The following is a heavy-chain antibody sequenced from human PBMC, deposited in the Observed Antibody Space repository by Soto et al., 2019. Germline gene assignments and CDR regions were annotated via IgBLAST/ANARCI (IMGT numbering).Heavy chain of an antibody. CDR1: GFTFSSYW. CDR3: ARKGLASPYYYYGMDV. V-gene: IGHV3-7*05. D-gene: IGHD6-19*01. CDR2: IKQDGSEK. Sequence: PGGSLRLSCAASGFTFSSYWMSWVRQAPGKGLEWVANIKQDGSEKYYVDSVKGRFTISGDNAKNSLYLQMNSLRAGDTAVYYCARKGLASPYYYYGMDVWGQGTTVTVSS. J-gene: IGHJ6*02.